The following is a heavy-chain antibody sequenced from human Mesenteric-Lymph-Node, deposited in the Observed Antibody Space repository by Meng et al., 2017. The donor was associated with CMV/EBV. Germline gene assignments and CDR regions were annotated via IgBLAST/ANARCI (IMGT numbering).Heavy chain of an antibody. CDR2: IVPFLGTT. D-gene: IGHD2-15*01. J-gene: IGHJ1*01. CDR1: GYTFTSYG. V-gene: IGHV1-69*10. Sequence: SVKVSCKASGYTFTSYGISWVRQAPGQGLEWTGGIVPFLGTTSHAQKFQGRVTFSADKSTSTAYLELTSLTSEDTAIYYCVREVVAVVSTDRQPRQPRHEFFQLWGPGTVVTVSS. CDR3: VREVVAVVSTDRQPRQPRHEFFQL.